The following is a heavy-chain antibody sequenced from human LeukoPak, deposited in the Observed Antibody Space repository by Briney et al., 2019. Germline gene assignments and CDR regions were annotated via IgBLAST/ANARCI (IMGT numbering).Heavy chain of an antibody. Sequence: ATVKVSCKASGYTFTSYDFNWVRQATGQRPGWMGWMSPNSGDTGYAQKFQDRVTMTRNTSISTAYMELSSLRSDDTAVYYCARGPPNWGYDYWGPGTLVTVSS. CDR1: GYTFTSYD. D-gene: IGHD7-27*01. J-gene: IGHJ4*02. CDR2: MSPNSGDT. CDR3: ARGPPNWGYDY. V-gene: IGHV1-8*01.